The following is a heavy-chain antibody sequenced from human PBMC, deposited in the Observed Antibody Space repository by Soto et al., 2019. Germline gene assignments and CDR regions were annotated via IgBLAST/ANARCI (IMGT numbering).Heavy chain of an antibody. CDR3: ARERRDWEVWFDP. D-gene: IGHD1-26*01. CDR2: IYYSGST. Sequence: SETLSLTCTVSGGSISSYHWSWIRQPPGKGLEWIGYIYYSGSTNYNPSLKSRVTISVDTSKNQFSLKLSSVTAADTAVYYCARERRDWEVWFDPWGQGTLVTVSS. J-gene: IGHJ5*02. CDR1: GGSISSYH. V-gene: IGHV4-59*01.